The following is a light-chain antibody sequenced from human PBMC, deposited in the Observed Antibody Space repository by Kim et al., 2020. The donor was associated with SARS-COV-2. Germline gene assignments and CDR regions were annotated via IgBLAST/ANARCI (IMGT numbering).Light chain of an antibody. CDR2: STT. Sequence: QAVVTQDHSLTVSPGGTVTVTCAVNTGAVTSCVYQNWFQQKPGQAPRALIYSTTNRHAWTPDRVSGSSRGGKATLTLSEVEPGDEAYYYCPLYHETTDIFGGGTQVTVL. J-gene: IGLJ2*01. CDR1: TGAVTSCVY. CDR3: PLYHETTDI. V-gene: IGLV7-43*01.